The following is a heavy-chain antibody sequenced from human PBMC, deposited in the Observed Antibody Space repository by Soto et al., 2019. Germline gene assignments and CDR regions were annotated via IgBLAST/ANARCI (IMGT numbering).Heavy chain of an antibody. CDR3: ARAVDTSSFNYYGYYYMDV. CDR2: IKQDGSEK. Sequence: GGSLRLSCAASGFTFSNYWMSWVRQAPGKGLEWVANIKQDGSEKYYVDSVRGRFTFSRDNAKNSLYLQMNSLRAEDTAVYYCARAVDTSSFNYYGYYYMDVWGKGTTVTVSS. V-gene: IGHV3-7*01. J-gene: IGHJ6*03. D-gene: IGHD5-18*01. CDR1: GFTFSNYW.